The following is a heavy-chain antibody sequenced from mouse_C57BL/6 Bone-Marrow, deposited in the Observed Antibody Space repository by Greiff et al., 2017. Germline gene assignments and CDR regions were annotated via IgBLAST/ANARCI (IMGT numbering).Heavy chain of an antibody. D-gene: IGHD1-1*01. V-gene: IGHV5-6*01. Sequence: EVHLVESGGDLVKPGGSLKLSCAASGFTFSSYGMSWVRQTPDKRLEWVATISSGGSYTYYPDSVKGRFTISRDNAKNTLYLQMSSLKSEDTAMYYCARPPVVADAMDYWGQGTSVTVSS. CDR1: GFTFSSYG. CDR3: ARPPVVADAMDY. CDR2: ISSGGSYT. J-gene: IGHJ4*01.